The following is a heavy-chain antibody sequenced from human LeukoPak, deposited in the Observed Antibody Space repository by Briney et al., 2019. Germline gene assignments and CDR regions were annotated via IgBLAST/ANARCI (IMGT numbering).Heavy chain of an antibody. Sequence: PSQTLSLTCAVSGGSISSGGYPWSWNRQPPGKGLEWLGYIYHSGSTYYNPSLKSRVTISVDRSKNQFTLKLSSVTAADTAVYYCARAHASLGFIDYWGQGTLVTVSS. CDR2: IYHSGST. V-gene: IGHV4-30-2*01. J-gene: IGHJ4*02. CDR1: GGSISSGGYP. CDR3: ARAHASLGFIDY. D-gene: IGHD2-2*01.